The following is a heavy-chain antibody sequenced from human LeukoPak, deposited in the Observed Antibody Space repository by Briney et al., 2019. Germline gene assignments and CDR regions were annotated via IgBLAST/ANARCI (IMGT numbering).Heavy chain of an antibody. J-gene: IGHJ5*02. CDR2: INPSGGST. Sequence: ASVKVSCKASGYTFTSYYMHWVRQAPGQGLEWMGIINPSGGSTSYAQKFQGRVTMTRDTSTSTVYMELSSLRSEDTAVYYCARARDYGSGSSNWFDPWGQGTLVTVSS. V-gene: IGHV1-46*01. CDR1: GYTFTSYY. CDR3: ARARDYGSGSSNWFDP. D-gene: IGHD3-10*01.